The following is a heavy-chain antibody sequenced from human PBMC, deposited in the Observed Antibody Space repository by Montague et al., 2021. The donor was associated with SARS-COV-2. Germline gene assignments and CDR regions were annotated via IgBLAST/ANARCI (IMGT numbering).Heavy chain of an antibody. D-gene: IGHD3-22*01. J-gene: IGHJ4*02. CDR1: GGSINSFY. CDR2: VYYTGGT. Sequence: SETLSLTCSISGGSINSFYWNWIRQSPGKGLEWIGYVYYTGGTNYNPSLKSRVTISVDTSKNQFSLKMTSVTAADTAVYYCARGRQHINMVVVVVTGGEYYFDFWGQGTLVAVSS. CDR3: ARGRQHINMVVVVVTGGEYYFDF. V-gene: IGHV4-59*12.